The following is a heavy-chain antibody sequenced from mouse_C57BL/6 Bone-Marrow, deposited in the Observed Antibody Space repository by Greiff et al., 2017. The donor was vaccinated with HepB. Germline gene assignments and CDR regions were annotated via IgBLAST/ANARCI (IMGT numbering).Heavy chain of an antibody. V-gene: IGHV1-55*01. D-gene: IGHD2-4*01. CDR1: GYTFTSYW. CDR2: IYPGSGST. CDR3: AKRDYDKTWFAY. Sequence: QVQLQQPGAELVKPGASVKMSCKASGYTFTSYWITWVKQRPGQGLEWIGDIYPGSGSTNYNEEFKSKATLTVDTSSSTAYMQLSSLTSEDSAVYYCAKRDYDKTWFAYWGQGTLVTVSA. J-gene: IGHJ3*01.